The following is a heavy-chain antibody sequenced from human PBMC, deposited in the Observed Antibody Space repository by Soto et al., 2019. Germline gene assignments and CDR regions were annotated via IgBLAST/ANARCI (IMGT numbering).Heavy chain of an antibody. Sequence: GGSLRLSCAASGFTFSSYSMNWVRQAPGKGLEWVSSISSSSSYIYYADSVKGRFTFSGDSAKNSLFLVMDSLRAEDTAVYYCAAYNTSRHAAFDIWGQGTMVTVSS. CDR1: GFTFSSYS. J-gene: IGHJ3*02. CDR3: AAYNTSRHAAFDI. CDR2: ISSSSSYI. V-gene: IGHV3-21*01. D-gene: IGHD1-20*01.